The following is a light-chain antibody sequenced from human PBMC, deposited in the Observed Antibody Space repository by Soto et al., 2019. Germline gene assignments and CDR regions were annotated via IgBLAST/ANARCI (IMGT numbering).Light chain of an antibody. CDR2: QAS. Sequence: DFQMTQSPSTLSASVGDRVTITCRASQSVSVWLAWYQQKSGKAPKLLIYQASFLQSGVPSRFSGSGSGTECTLTISDLQPDDFATYYCQQYNGYYSFGQGTRLEIK. V-gene: IGKV1-5*03. J-gene: IGKJ2*03. CDR3: QQYNGYYS. CDR1: QSVSVW.